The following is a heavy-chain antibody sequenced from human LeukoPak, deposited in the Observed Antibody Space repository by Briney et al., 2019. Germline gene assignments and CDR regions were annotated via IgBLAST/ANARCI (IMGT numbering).Heavy chain of an antibody. CDR3: ARPSQMIRGVFFPFDL. J-gene: IGHJ3*01. V-gene: IGHV3-33*03. CDR2: IWYDGSNK. CDR1: GFTFSDYD. Sequence: PGGSLRLSCVVSGFTFSDYDMHWVRQAPGKGPEWVAAIWYDGSNKYCADSVKGRFTISRDNSKDTLLLQMDSLRVDDTAVYYCARPSQMIRGVFFPFDLWGQGTRVTVSS. D-gene: IGHD3-10*01.